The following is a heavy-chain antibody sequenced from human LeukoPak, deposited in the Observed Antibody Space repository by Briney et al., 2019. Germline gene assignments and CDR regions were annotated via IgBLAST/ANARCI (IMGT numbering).Heavy chain of an antibody. CDR1: GFTFSSYA. Sequence: PGGSLRLSCAASGFTFSSYAMSWVRQAPGKGLEWVSSISSSSSYIYYADSVKGRFTISRDNAKNSLYLQMNSLRAEDTAVYYCARDLTNYDYVWGSYRYTNFDYWGQGTLVTVSS. V-gene: IGHV3-21*01. CDR2: ISSSSSYI. CDR3: ARDLTNYDYVWGSYRYTNFDY. J-gene: IGHJ4*02. D-gene: IGHD3-16*02.